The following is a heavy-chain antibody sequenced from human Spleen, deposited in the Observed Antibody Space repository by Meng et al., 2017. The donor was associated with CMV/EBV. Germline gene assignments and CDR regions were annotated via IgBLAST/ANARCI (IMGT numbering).Heavy chain of an antibody. CDR2: IRPDGSQK. J-gene: IGHJ6*02. D-gene: IGHD2-2*01. CDR1: GVTFSDYW. CDR3: ARNLVLPAAIQYYYRNYGMDV. Sequence: GESLKISCEASGVTFSDYWMNWVRQTPAKGLEWVANIRPDGSQKYYVDSVKGRFTISRDNAKNTLSLQMNSLRVDDTAAYYCARNLVLPAAIQYYYRNYGMDVWGQGTTVTVSS. V-gene: IGHV3-7*01.